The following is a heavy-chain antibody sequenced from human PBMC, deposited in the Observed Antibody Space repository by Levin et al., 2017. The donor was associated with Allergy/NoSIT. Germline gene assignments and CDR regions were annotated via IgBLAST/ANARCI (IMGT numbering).Heavy chain of an antibody. V-gene: IGHV4-30-2*01. J-gene: IGHJ4*02. CDR1: GGSISSADYS. CDR3: AGDYGSGSYRFDY. D-gene: IGHD3-10*01. Sequence: SQTLSLTCAVSGGSISSADYSWSWIRQPPGKGLEWIGYIYHSGSTTYNPSLKSRVTISIDRSKNLFSLKLSSVTAADTAVYYCAGDYGSGSYRFDYWGQGTLVTVSS. CDR2: IYHSGST.